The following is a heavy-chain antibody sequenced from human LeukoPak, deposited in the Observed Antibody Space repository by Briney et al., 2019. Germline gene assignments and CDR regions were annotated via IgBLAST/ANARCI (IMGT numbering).Heavy chain of an antibody. V-gene: IGHV1-2*02. Sequence: ASVKVSCKASGYTFTGYYMHWVRQAPGQGLEWMGWINPNSGGTNYAQKLQGRVTMTTDTSTSTAYMELRSLRSDDTAVYYCARDRCSSTSCYLPDAFDIWGQGTMVTVSS. CDR3: ARDRCSSTSCYLPDAFDI. D-gene: IGHD2-2*01. CDR1: GYTFTGYY. CDR2: INPNSGGT. J-gene: IGHJ3*02.